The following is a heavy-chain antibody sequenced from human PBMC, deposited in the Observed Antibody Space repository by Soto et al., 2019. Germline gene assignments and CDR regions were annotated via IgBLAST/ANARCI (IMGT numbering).Heavy chain of an antibody. J-gene: IGHJ5*02. CDR2: SYYSGTS. CDR3: TRRYSWNDYYFDP. D-gene: IGHD1-20*01. CDR1: GGSIRVQSYY. V-gene: IGHV4-39*01. Sequence: SETLSLTCTVSGGSIRVQSYYWTWIRQTPGKGLEWVGSSYYSGTSYFNPALKGRVTISVDTSTNQFSLRLTSVTAADTAVYYCTRRYSWNDYYFDPWGQGTLVTVSS.